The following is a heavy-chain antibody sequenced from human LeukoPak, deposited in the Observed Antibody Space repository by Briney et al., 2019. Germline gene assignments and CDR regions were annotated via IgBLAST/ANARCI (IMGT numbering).Heavy chain of an antibody. CDR2: ISDSGST. CDR3: ARDRPFGV. Sequence: PSETLSLTCTVSGGSISGYYWSWIRQPPGKGLEWIGYISDSGSTNYKPSLKSRVTISGDTSKNQFSLKLSSVTAADTAVYYCARDRPFGVWGQGTLVTVSS. J-gene: IGHJ4*02. D-gene: IGHD3-10*01. CDR1: GGSISGYY. V-gene: IGHV4-59*01.